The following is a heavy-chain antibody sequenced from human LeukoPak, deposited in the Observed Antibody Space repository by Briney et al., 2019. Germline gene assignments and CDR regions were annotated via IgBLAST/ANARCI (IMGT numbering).Heavy chain of an antibody. J-gene: IGHJ4*02. CDR1: GGSISSSNW. D-gene: IGHD5-24*01. CDR2: IYYSGNT. CDR3: ARTPRDGYNSPYFDY. V-gene: IGHV4-39*01. Sequence: SETLSLTCAVSGGSISSSNWWSWVRQPPGKGLEWIGSIYYSGNTYYNPSLNSRVTISVDTSKNQFSLKLSSVTAADTAVFYCARTPRDGYNSPYFDYWGQGTLVTVSS.